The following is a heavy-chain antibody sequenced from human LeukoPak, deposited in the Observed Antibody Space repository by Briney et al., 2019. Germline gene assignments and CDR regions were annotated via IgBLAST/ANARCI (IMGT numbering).Heavy chain of an antibody. D-gene: IGHD3-16*01. CDR3: AKHPTDYVWGTDSYYFDY. V-gene: IGHV3-30-3*02. Sequence: GRSLRLSCAASGFTFSSYAMHWVRQAPGKGLEWVAVISYDGSNKYYADSVKGRFTISRDNSKNTLYLQMNSLRAEDTAVYYCAKHPTDYVWGTDSYYFDYWGQGTLVTVSS. CDR2: ISYDGSNK. CDR1: GFTFSSYA. J-gene: IGHJ4*02.